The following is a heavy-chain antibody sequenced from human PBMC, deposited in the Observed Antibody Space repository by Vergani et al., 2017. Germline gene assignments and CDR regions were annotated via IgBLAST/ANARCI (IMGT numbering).Heavy chain of an antibody. CDR3: TTYVLGGDIVVVPAAANLGDY. J-gene: IGHJ4*02. V-gene: IGHV3-15*01. CDR1: GFPFSNAW. D-gene: IGHD2-2*01. CDR2: IKSKTDGGTT. Sequence: EVQLVESGGGLVKPGGSLRLSCAASGFPFSNAWMSWVRQAPGKGLEWVGRIKSKTDGGTTDIAAPVKGRFTISRDDSKNTLYLQMNSLKTADTAVYYCTTYVLGGDIVVVPAAANLGDYWGQGTLVTVSS.